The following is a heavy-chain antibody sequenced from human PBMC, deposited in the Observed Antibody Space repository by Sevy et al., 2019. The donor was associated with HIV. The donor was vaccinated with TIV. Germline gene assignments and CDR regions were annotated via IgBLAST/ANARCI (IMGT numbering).Heavy chain of an antibody. Sequence: GGSLRLSCAASGFTFSSYAIHWVRQAPGKGLEWVAVISYDGNNKYYADSVQGRFTVSRDNSKNTLYVQMNSLRAEDTAVYYCAKDHNLWSEGGFLHHRGQGTLVTVSS. J-gene: IGHJ1*01. CDR3: AKDHNLWSEGGFLHH. D-gene: IGHD3-10*01. CDR1: GFTFSSYA. V-gene: IGHV3-30*18. CDR2: ISYDGNNK.